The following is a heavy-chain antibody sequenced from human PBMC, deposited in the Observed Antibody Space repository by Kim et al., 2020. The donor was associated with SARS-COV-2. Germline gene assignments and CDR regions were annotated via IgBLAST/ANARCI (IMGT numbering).Heavy chain of an antibody. D-gene: IGHD6-19*01. J-gene: IGHJ4*02. Sequence: PSLKSRLTITKDTSKNQVVLTMTNMDPVDTATYYCAHIAVAGTGGGAFDYWGQGTLVTVSS. CDR3: AHIAVAGTGGGAFDY. V-gene: IGHV2-5*01.